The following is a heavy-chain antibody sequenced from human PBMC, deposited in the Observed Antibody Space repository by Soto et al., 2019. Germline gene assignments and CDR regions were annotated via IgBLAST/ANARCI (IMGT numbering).Heavy chain of an antibody. Sequence: ASVKVSCKASGCSFTDYYMHWVRQAPGQGLEWMGWINPDSGGTNYAQNFQGRVTMTRDPSISTAYMELTGLRSDDTAVYYCARDQMTTVTTNDYYGMDVWGQGTTVTVSS. J-gene: IGHJ6*02. V-gene: IGHV1-2*02. CDR3: ARDQMTTVTTNDYYGMDV. CDR1: GCSFTDYY. CDR2: INPDSGGT. D-gene: IGHD4-17*01.